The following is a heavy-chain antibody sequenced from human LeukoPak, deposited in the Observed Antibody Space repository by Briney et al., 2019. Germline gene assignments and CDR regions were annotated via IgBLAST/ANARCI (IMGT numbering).Heavy chain of an antibody. V-gene: IGHV5-51*01. CDR1: GYSFTTYW. D-gene: IGHD1-26*01. CDR2: IYPGDSDI. J-gene: IGHJ4*02. CDR3: ASPRGFRYGSLDY. Sequence: GESLKISCKGSGYSFTTYWIVWVRQMPGKGLEWMGTIYPGDSDIRYSPSFQGQVTISADRSISTAYLQWNSLKASDSAIYYCASPRGFRYGSLDYWGQGTLVTVSS.